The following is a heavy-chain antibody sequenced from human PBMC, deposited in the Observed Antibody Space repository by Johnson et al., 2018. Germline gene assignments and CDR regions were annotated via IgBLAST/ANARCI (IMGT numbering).Heavy chain of an antibody. CDR3: ATKKDYDLWGYGLDV. D-gene: IGHD3-3*01. CDR1: GFTFSSYA. J-gene: IGHJ6*02. V-gene: IGHV3-23*01. CDR2: ISGSGSKT. Sequence: VQLQESGGATVQPGGSLRLSCEASGFTFSSYAITWVRQAPGKGLEWVSGISGSGSKTYYVDSVKGRFTISRDNSKNTLYLPMNSLRAEDAALYFCATKKDYDLWGYGLDVWGHGTTVTVSS.